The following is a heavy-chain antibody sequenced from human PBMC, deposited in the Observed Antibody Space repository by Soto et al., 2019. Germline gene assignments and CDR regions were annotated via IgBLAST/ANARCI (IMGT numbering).Heavy chain of an antibody. V-gene: IGHV4-34*01. CDR1: GGSFSGYY. CDR3: ARGSRIAAAGGWFDP. J-gene: IGHJ5*02. Sequence: QVQLQQWGAGLLKPSETLSLTCAVYGGSFSGYYWSWIRQPPGKGLEWIGEINHSGSTNYNPSLRRRVTISVDTSKNQFSLKLSSVTAADTAVYYCARGSRIAAAGGWFDPWGQGTLVTVSS. CDR2: INHSGST. D-gene: IGHD6-13*01.